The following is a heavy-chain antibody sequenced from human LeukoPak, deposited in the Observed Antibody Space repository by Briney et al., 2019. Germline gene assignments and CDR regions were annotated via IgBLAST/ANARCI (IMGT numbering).Heavy chain of an antibody. J-gene: IGHJ4*02. CDR2: ISGSGGST. D-gene: IGHD3-3*01. Sequence: PGGSLRLSCVASGFTFTSYGMSWVRQAPGKGLEWVSAISGSGGSTYYADSVKGRFTNSRDNSKNTLYLQMNSLRAEDTAIYYCAKKVGHGVEGFDYWGQGTLVTVSS. V-gene: IGHV3-23*01. CDR1: GFTFTSYG. CDR3: AKKVGHGVEGFDY.